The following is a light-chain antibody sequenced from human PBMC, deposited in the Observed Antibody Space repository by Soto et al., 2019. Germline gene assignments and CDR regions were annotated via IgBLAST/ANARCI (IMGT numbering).Light chain of an antibody. CDR3: SSYTNIKTRACV. CDR2: EVT. V-gene: IGLV2-14*01. J-gene: IGLJ1*01. Sequence: QSVLTQPASVSGSPGQSITISCTGTSGDIGSYNRVSWYQQHPGKAPKLLIYEVTDRPSGVSNRFSGSKSGNTASLTISGLQAEDEAEYYCSSYTNIKTRACVFGTGTKLTVL. CDR1: SGDIGSYNR.